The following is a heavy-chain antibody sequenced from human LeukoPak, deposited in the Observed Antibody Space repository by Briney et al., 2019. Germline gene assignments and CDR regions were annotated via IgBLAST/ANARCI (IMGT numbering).Heavy chain of an antibody. V-gene: IGHV1-2*04. Sequence: ASVKVSCKASGYTFTGYYMHWVRQAPGQGLEWMGWINPNSGGTNYAQKFQGWVTMTRDASISTAYMELSSLRSEDTAVYYCARDGESDYYYGMDVWGQGTTVTVSS. CDR3: ARDGESDYYYGMDV. J-gene: IGHJ6*02. CDR2: INPNSGGT. CDR1: GYTFTGYY. D-gene: IGHD2/OR15-2a*01.